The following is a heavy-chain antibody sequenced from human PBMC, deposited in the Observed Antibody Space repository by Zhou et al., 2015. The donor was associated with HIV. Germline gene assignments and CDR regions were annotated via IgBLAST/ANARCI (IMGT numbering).Heavy chain of an antibody. Sequence: QVQLVQSGAEVKKPGASVKVSCKASGYTFTSYYMHWVRQAPGQGLEWMGIINPSGGSTSYAQKFQGRVTMTRDTSTSTVYMELSSLRSEDTAVYYCARVPSSGGYLGNWFDPWGQGTLVTVSS. CDR1: GYTFTSYY. V-gene: IGHV1-46*01. D-gene: IGHD5-12*01. CDR2: INPSGGST. CDR3: ARVPSSGGYLGNWFDP. J-gene: IGHJ5*02.